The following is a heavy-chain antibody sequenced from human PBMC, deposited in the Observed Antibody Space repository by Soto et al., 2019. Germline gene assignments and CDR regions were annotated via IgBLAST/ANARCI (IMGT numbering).Heavy chain of an antibody. CDR1: GFSFSIYS. Sequence: PGGSLRLSCAVSGFSFSIYSFNWVRQTPGKGLEWVSYISDSGGTIFYADSVRGRFTISRDDAKNSLFLQMNSLRDDDSALYYCARASGWYPSDAFDIWGQGTLVTV. J-gene: IGHJ3*02. CDR3: ARASGWYPSDAFDI. V-gene: IGHV3-48*02. D-gene: IGHD6-19*01. CDR2: ISDSGGTI.